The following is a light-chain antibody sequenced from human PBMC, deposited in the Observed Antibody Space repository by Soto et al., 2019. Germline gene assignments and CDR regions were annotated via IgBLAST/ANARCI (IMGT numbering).Light chain of an antibody. Sequence: DIQMTQSPSSLSASVGDRVTITCRASQDISNSLAWYQQKPGKVPKVLIYATSILQSGVPARFSGSGSGTDFTLTISSLQSEDFAVYYCQQYNNWPYTFGLGTKLEMK. CDR1: QDISNS. V-gene: IGKV1-27*01. J-gene: IGKJ2*01. CDR2: ATS. CDR3: QQYNNWPYT.